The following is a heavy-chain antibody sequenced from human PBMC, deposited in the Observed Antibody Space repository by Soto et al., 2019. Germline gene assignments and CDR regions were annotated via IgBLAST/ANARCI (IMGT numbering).Heavy chain of an antibody. D-gene: IGHD3-22*01. CDR3: ASVFGDGSGYYYGTFEI. Sequence: ASVKVSCKASGYTFTSYYMHWVRQAPGQGLEWMGIINPSGGSTSYAQKFQGRVTMTRDTSTSTVYMELSSLRSEDTAVYYCASVFGDGSGYYYGTFEIWGKGTMATLS. CDR1: GYTFTSYY. CDR2: INPSGGST. V-gene: IGHV1-46*01. J-gene: IGHJ3*02.